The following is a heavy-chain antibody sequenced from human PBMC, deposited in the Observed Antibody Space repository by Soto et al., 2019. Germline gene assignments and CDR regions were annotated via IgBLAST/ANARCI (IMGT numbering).Heavy chain of an antibody. V-gene: IGHV5-51*01. Sequence: ESLKISCKASGYSFTSYWIGWVRQMPGKGLEWMGIIYPGDSDTIYSPSFQGQVTISADKSISTAYLQWNSLKASDTAMYYCARPPYSASYYYFDQWGQGTPVTVSS. CDR1: GYSFTSYW. CDR2: IYPGDSDT. J-gene: IGHJ4*02. CDR3: ARPPYSASYYYFDQ. D-gene: IGHD1-26*01.